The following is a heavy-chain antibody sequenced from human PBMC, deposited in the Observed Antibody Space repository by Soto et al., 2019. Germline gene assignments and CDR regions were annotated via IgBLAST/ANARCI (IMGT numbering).Heavy chain of an antibody. V-gene: IGHV5-51*01. Sequence: ESLKISCKASGYSFTSYWIGWVRQMPGKGLEWMGIIYPGDSDTIYSPSFQGQVTISADKSISTAYLQWNSLKASDTAMYYCARPPYSASYYYFDQWGQGTPVTVSS. CDR1: GYSFTSYW. CDR2: IYPGDSDT. J-gene: IGHJ4*02. CDR3: ARPPYSASYYYFDQ. D-gene: IGHD1-26*01.